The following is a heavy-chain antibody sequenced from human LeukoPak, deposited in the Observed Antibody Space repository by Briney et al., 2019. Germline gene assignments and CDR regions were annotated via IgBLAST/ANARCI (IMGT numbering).Heavy chain of an antibody. V-gene: IGHV4-39*01. Sequence: SETLSLTCTVSGGSISSSSYYWGWIRQPPGKGLEWNGSIYYSGSTYYNPSLKSRVTISVDTSKNQFSLKLSSVTAADTAVYYCARRRRFGYLDYWGQGTLVTVSS. D-gene: IGHD3-16*01. CDR3: ARRRRFGYLDY. CDR2: IYYSGST. J-gene: IGHJ4*02. CDR1: GGSISSSSYY.